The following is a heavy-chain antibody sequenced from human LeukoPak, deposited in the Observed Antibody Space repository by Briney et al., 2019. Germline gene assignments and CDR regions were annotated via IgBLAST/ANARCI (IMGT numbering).Heavy chain of an antibody. D-gene: IGHD2-2*01. CDR1: GFTFSSYA. J-gene: IGHJ4*02. Sequence: PGGSLRLSCAASGFTFSSYAMSWVRQAPGKGLEWVSAISGSGGSTYYVDSVKGRFTISRDNSKNTPYLQMNSLRAEDTAVYYCAKGPDIVVVPAAIWGQGTLVTVSS. CDR2: ISGSGGST. V-gene: IGHV3-23*01. CDR3: AKGPDIVVVPAAI.